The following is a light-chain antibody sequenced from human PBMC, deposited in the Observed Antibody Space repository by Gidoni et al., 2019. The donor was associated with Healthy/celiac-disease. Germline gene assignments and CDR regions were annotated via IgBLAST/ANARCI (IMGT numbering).Light chain of an antibody. CDR1: QSLLHSNGYNY. V-gene: IGKV2-28*01. CDR2: LGS. Sequence: DIVRTQSPPSLPVTPGEPASISCRSSQSLLHSNGYNYLDWYLQKPGQSPQLLIYLGSNRASGVPDRFSGSGSGTDFTLKISRVEAEDVGVYYCMQALQTPLTFGGGTKVEIK. J-gene: IGKJ4*01. CDR3: MQALQTPLT.